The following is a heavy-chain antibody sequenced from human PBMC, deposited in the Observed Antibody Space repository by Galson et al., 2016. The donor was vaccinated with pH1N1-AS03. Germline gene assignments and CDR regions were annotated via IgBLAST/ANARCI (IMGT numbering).Heavy chain of an antibody. D-gene: IGHD7-27*01. CDR2: IIRLIGMT. CDR3: AIETRKTTTGGIDF. J-gene: IGHJ4*02. CDR1: GGTFSSYT. Sequence: SVKVSCKASGGTFSSYTINWVRQAPGQGLECMGRIIRLIGMTTYAQKFQGRFMITADNSATTDYMELSSLRSEDTAVYYCAIETRKTTTGGIDFWGQGNLVTVSS. V-gene: IGHV1-69*04.